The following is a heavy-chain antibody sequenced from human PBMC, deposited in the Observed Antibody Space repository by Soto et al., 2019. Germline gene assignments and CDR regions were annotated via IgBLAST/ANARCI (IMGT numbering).Heavy chain of an antibody. Sequence: PGGSLRLSCAASGFTLKSYAMHWVRQAPGKGLEWVAVISYDGSNKYYADSVKGRFTISRDNSKNTLYLQMNSLRAEDTAVYYCAREHIAAADNNWFDPWGQGTLVTVSS. J-gene: IGHJ5*02. CDR1: GFTLKSYA. D-gene: IGHD6-13*01. V-gene: IGHV3-30-3*01. CDR3: AREHIAAADNNWFDP. CDR2: ISYDGSNK.